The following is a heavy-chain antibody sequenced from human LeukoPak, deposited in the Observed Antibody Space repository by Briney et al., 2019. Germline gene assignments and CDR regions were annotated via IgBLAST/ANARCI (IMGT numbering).Heavy chain of an antibody. CDR2: ITWNGDST. V-gene: IGHV3-43*01. CDR3: ARDWGAYGSGSYYPPAY. J-gene: IGHJ4*02. CDR1: GFTFDDYN. Sequence: GGSLRLSCAASGFTFDDYNMHWVRQAPGKGLEWVSLITWNGDSTYYADSVKGRFTISRDNSKNTLYLQMGSLRAEDMAVYYCARDWGAYGSGSYYPPAYWGQGTLVTVSS. D-gene: IGHD3-10*01.